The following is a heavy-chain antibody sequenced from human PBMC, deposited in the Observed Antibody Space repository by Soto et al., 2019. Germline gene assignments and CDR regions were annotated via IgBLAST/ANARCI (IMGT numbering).Heavy chain of an antibody. Sequence: SLRLSCAASGFTFSSFGMHWVRQAPGKGLEWVAVVPYDGSNKYYADSVKGRFTISRDNSKNTLNLQMNSLRAEDTAVYSCAKGQGLNSYYGVAVWGQATTVTVSS. CDR3: AKGQGLNSYYGVAV. CDR1: GFTFSSFG. CDR2: VPYDGSNK. D-gene: IGHD6-19*01. V-gene: IGHV3-30*18. J-gene: IGHJ6*02.